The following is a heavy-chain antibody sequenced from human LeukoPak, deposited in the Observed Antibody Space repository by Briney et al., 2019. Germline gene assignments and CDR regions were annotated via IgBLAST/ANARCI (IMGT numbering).Heavy chain of an antibody. V-gene: IGHV3-33*01. D-gene: IGHD6-19*01. J-gene: IGHJ4*02. Sequence: GRSLRLSCAGSGFTFSSHAMHWVRQAPGKGLEWVAVIWYDGSNKYYADSVKGRFTISRDNSKNTVYLEMNSLRVEDTAVYFCARDPPESGWAFDCWGQGTLVTVSS. CDR2: IWYDGSNK. CDR3: ARDPPESGWAFDC. CDR1: GFTFSSHA.